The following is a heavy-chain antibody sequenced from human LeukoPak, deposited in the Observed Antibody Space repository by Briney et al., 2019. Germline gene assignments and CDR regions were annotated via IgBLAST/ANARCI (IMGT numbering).Heavy chain of an antibody. J-gene: IGHJ5*02. CDR3: ARVMYYDFWSYNWFDP. D-gene: IGHD3-3*01. CDR2: ISAYNGNT. V-gene: IGHV1-18*01. CDR1: GYTFTSYG. Sequence: ASVKVSCKASGYTFTSYGISWVRQAPGQGLEWMGWISAYNGNTNYAQKLQGRVTMTTDTSTSTAYMELRSLRSDDTAVYYCARVMYYDFWSYNWFDPWGQGTLVTVSS.